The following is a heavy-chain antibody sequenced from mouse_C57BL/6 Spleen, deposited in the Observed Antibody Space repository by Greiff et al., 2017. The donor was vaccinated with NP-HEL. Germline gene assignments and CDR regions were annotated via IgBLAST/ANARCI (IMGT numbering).Heavy chain of an antibody. CDR2: IYPGDGDT. J-gene: IGHJ1*03. CDR3: ARPYYSSYVWYFDV. V-gene: IGHV1-82*01. CDR1: GYAFSSSW. Sequence: VQLQQSGPELVKPGASVKISCKASGYAFSSSWMNWVKQRPGKGLEWIGRIYPGDGDTNYNGKFKGKATLTADKSSSTAYMQLSSLTSEDSAVYFCARPYYSSYVWYFDVWGTGTTVTVSS. D-gene: IGHD2-5*01.